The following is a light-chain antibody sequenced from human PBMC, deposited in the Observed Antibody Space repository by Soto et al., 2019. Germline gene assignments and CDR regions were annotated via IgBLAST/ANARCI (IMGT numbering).Light chain of an antibody. J-gene: IGLJ2*01. Sequence: QSVLTQPASVSGSPGQSITISCTGTSSDVGGYNYVSWYQQHPGKAPKLMIYEVSNRPSGVSNRFSGSKSGNTASLTISGLQAEDEADYYCQSYDGGLSVSKVFGGGTKLTVL. CDR3: QSYDGGLSVSKV. V-gene: IGLV2-14*01. CDR2: EVS. CDR1: SSDVGGYNY.